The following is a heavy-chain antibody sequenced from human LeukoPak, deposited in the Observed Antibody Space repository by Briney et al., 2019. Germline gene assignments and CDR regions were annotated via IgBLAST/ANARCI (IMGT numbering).Heavy chain of an antibody. CDR2: ISGNSIYI. CDR1: GFTFTTYW. J-gene: IGHJ4*02. D-gene: IGHD3-9*01. V-gene: IGHV3-21*01. Sequence: PGGSLRLSCAASGFTFTTYWMTWVRQAPGRGLEWVSSISGNSIYIYYADSVKGRFTISRDNAKNSLYLQMNSLRVEDTAVYYCARAPYDILTGYSGYFDYWGQGTLVTVSS. CDR3: ARAPYDILTGYSGYFDY.